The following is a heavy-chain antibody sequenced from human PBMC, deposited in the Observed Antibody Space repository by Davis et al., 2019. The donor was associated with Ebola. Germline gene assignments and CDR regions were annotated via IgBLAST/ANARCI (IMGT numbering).Heavy chain of an antibody. D-gene: IGHD6-19*01. CDR2: ISYDGSNK. Sequence: GESLKISCAASGFTFSSYGMHWVRQAPGKGLEWVAVISYDGSNKYYADSVKGRFTISRDNSKNTLYLQMNSLRAEDTAVYYCARLSLYNSGGGGFDPWGQGTLVTVSS. CDR3: ARLSLYNSGGGGFDP. CDR1: GFTFSSYG. V-gene: IGHV3-33*05. J-gene: IGHJ5*02.